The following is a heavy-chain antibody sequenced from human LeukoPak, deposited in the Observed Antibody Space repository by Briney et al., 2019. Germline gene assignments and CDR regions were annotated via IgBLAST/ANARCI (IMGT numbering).Heavy chain of an antibody. V-gene: IGHV3-30*02. CDR3: AKAPSGGSSYEDY. D-gene: IGHD2-15*01. CDR1: GFTFSSYG. CDR2: IRYDGSNK. J-gene: IGHJ4*02. Sequence: PGGSLRLSCAASGFTFSSYGMHWVRQAPGKGLEWVAFIRYDGSNKYYADSVKGRFTISRDNSKDTLYLQMNSLRAEDTAVYYRAKAPSGGSSYEDYWGQGTLVTVSS.